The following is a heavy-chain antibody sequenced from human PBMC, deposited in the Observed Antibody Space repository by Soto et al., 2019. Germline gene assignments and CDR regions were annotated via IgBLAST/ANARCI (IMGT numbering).Heavy chain of an antibody. CDR3: ARRHCSDSYCSYFDY. V-gene: IGHV4-34*02. Sequence: QVQLQQWGAGLLKPSETLSLTCAVYGGSVSGYFWSWIRQPPGKGLEWIGEINHSGTTSYSPSLASRVTTSVDTSKNQFSLRLSSVTAADTAIYYCARRHCSDSYCSYFDYWGRGTLVTVSS. D-gene: IGHD2-15*01. CDR2: INHSGTT. CDR1: GGSVSGYF. J-gene: IGHJ4*02.